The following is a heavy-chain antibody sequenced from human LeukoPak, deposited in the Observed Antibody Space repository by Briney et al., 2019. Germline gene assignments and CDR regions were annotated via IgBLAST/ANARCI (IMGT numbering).Heavy chain of an antibody. CDR3: ARLHDRRHSFDY. CDR2: ISGSGGST. CDR1: GFTFSSYA. V-gene: IGHV3-23*01. J-gene: IGHJ4*02. Sequence: GASLRLSCAASGFTFSSYAMSWVRQAPGKGLEWVSAISGSGGSTYYADSVEGRFTISRDNSKNTLYLQMNSLRAEDTAVYYCARLHDRRHSFDYWGQGTLVTVSS. D-gene: IGHD3-22*01.